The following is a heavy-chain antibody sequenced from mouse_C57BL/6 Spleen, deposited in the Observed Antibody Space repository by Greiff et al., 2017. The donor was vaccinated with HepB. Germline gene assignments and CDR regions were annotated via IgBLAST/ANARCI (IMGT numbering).Heavy chain of an antibody. CDR2: IHPNSGST. J-gene: IGHJ4*01. Sequence: QVQLKQPGAELVKPGASVKLSCKASGYTFTSYWMHWVKQRPGQGLEWIGMIHPNSGSTNYNEKFKSKATLTVDKSSSTAYMQLSSLTSEDSAVYYCARLDDGYYYAMDYWGQGTSVTVSS. D-gene: IGHD2-3*01. CDR3: ARLDDGYYYAMDY. V-gene: IGHV1-64*01. CDR1: GYTFTSYW.